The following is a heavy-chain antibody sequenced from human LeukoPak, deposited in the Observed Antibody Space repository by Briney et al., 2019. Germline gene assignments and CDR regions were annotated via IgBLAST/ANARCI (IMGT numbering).Heavy chain of an antibody. D-gene: IGHD3-10*01. CDR2: ISSSSSYI. Sequence: GGSLRLSCAASGFTFSSYAMSWVRQAPGKGLEWVSSISSSSSYIYYADSVKGRFTISRDNAKNSLYLQMNSLRVEDTAVYYCASSLSSAMVRGVVDYWGQGILVTVSS. J-gene: IGHJ4*02. V-gene: IGHV3-21*01. CDR1: GFTFSSYA. CDR3: ASSLSSAMVRGVVDY.